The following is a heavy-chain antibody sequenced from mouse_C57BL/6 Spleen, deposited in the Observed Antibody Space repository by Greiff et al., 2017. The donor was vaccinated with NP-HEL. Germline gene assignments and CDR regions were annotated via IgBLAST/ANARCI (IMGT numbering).Heavy chain of an antibody. CDR1: GYTFTDYN. CDR2: INPNNGGT. D-gene: IGHD2-9*01. CDR3: ARAYYGYDRYFDV. V-gene: IGHV1-18*01. Sequence: VQLQQSGPELVKPGASVKIPCKASGYTFTDYNMDWVKQSHGKSLEWIGDINPNNGGTIYNQKFKGKATLTVDKSSSTAYMELRSLTSEDTAVYYCARAYYGYDRYFDVWGTGTTVTVSS. J-gene: IGHJ1*03.